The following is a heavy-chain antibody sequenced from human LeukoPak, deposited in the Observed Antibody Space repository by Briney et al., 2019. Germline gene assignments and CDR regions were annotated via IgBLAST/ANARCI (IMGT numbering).Heavy chain of an antibody. CDR1: GGSISTSRYY. J-gene: IGHJ4*02. CDR2: INHSGST. Sequence: SETLSLTCTVSGGSISTSRYYWSWIRQPPGKGLEWIGEINHSGSTNYNPSLKSRVTISVDTSKNQFSLKLSSVTAADTAVYYCARRRWGYGSGSYDYWGQGTLVTVSS. V-gene: IGHV4-39*07. D-gene: IGHD3-10*01. CDR3: ARRRWGYGSGSYDY.